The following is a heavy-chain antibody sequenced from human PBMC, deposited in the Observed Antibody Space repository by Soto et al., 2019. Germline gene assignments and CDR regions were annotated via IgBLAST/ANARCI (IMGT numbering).Heavy chain of an antibody. D-gene: IGHD2-15*01. J-gene: IGHJ6*02. CDR3: AREGFCSSGSCALYSHEYFGMDV. CDR1: GYTFARYG. Sequence: QVQLVQSGAEVMKPGASVKVSCEASGYTFARYGISWVRQAPGQGLEWMGWISTYNSNTNYARKFQGRLSLTTDTHTNTAYMELRSLTADDTALYYCAREGFCSSGSCALYSHEYFGMDVWGQGTTVTVSS. V-gene: IGHV1-18*01. CDR2: ISTYNSNT.